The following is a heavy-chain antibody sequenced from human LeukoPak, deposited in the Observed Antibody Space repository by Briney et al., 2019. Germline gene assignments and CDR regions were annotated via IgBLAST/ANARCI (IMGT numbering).Heavy chain of an antibody. CDR3: ARERTMVPGMSWFDP. CDR2: IYYSGST. D-gene: IGHD3-10*01. CDR1: GGSISSSSYY. J-gene: IGHJ5*02. Sequence: SEILSLTCTVSGGSISSSSYYWGWIRQPPGKGLEWIVSIYYSGSTYYNPSLKSRVTISVDTSKNQFSLKLSSVTAADTAVYYCARERTMVPGMSWFDPWGQGTLVTVSS. V-gene: IGHV4-39*07.